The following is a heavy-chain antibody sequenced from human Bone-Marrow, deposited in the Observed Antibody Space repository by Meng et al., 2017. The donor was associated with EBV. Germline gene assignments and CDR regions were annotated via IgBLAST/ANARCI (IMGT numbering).Heavy chain of an antibody. J-gene: IGHJ6*02. V-gene: IGHV3-21*01. CDR1: GFTFSSYS. D-gene: IGHD2-2*01. CDR2: ISSSSSYI. CDR3: ARLYCSSTSCYGDYYYGMDV. Sequence: EVQLVESGXXLXKPGGXXRXXXXXXGFTFSSYSMNWVRQAPGKGLEWVSSISSSSSYIYYADSVKGRFTISRDNAKNSLYLQMNSLRAEDTAVYYCARLYCSSTSCYGDYYYGMDVWGQGTLVTVSS.